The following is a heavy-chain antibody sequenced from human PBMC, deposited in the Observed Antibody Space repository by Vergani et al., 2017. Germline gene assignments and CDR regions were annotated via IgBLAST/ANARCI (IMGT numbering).Heavy chain of an antibody. CDR3: SRGDTAMALDY. Sequence: QVQLVQSGAEVKKPGSSVKVSCKASGYTFTSYAMHWVRQAPGQGLEWMGRIIPILGIANYAQKFQGRVTITADKSTSTAYMELSSLRSEDTAVYYCSRGDTAMALDYWGQGTLVTVSS. CDR2: IIPILGIA. CDR1: GYTFTSYA. D-gene: IGHD5-18*01. V-gene: IGHV1-69*04. J-gene: IGHJ4*02.